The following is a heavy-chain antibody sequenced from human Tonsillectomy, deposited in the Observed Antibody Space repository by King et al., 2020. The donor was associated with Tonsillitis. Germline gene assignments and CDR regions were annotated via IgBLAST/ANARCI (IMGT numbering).Heavy chain of an antibody. V-gene: IGHV4-39*01. Sequence: QLQESGPGLVKPSETLSLTCTVSGGSITTNSYYWGWIRQPPGNVLDWVARICYTGSTQFSPSLKSRVTISVATSKNPFSLRLSSVTAADTAVYYCARQTYDYLWGSYRPTFDYWGQGTLVTVSS. CDR2: ICYTGST. D-gene: IGHD3-16*02. CDR1: GGSITTNSYY. J-gene: IGHJ4*02. CDR3: ARQTYDYLWGSYRPTFDY.